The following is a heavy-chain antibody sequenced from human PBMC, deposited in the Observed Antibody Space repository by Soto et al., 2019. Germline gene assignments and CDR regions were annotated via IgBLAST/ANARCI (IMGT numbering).Heavy chain of an antibody. D-gene: IGHD3-3*01. CDR2: IYYSGST. J-gene: IGHJ5*02. Sequence: SETLSLTCTVSGGSISSGGYYWSWIRQHPGKGLEWIGYIYYSGSTYYNPSLKSRVTISVDTSKNQFSLKLSSVTAADTAVYYCARSGTIFGVVGFDPWGQGTLVTVSS. CDR1: GGSISSGGYY. CDR3: ARSGTIFGVVGFDP. V-gene: IGHV4-31*03.